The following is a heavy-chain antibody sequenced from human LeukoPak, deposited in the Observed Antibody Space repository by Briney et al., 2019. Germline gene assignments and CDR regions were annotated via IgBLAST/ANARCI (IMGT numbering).Heavy chain of an antibody. D-gene: IGHD6-13*01. Sequence: ASVKVSCKSSGYTFTVYYMHWVRQAPGQGLEWMGWINPNSGGTNYAQKFQGRVTMTRDTSISTAYMELSRLRSDDTAVYYCAREGIAAAGTSDYWGQGTLVTVSS. CDR2: INPNSGGT. CDR1: GYTFTVYY. J-gene: IGHJ4*02. CDR3: AREGIAAAGTSDY. V-gene: IGHV1-2*02.